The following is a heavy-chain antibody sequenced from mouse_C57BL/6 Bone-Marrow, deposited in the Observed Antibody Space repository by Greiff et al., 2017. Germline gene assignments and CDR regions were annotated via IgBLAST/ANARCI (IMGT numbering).Heavy chain of an antibody. CDR2: IYPGGGYT. V-gene: IGHV1-63*01. D-gene: IGHD2-2*01. CDR3: ARTFYYGYDAGFAY. J-gene: IGHJ3*01. CDR1: GYTFTNYW. Sequence: VKVVESGAELVRPGTSVKMSCKASGYTFTNYWIGWAKQRPGHGLEWIGDIYPGGGYTNYNEKFKGKATLTADKSSSTAYMQFSSLTSEDSAIYYCARTFYYGYDAGFAYWGQGTLVTVSA.